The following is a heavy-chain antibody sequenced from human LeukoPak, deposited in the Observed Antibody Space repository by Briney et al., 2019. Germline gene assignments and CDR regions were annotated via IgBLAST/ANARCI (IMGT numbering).Heavy chain of an antibody. CDR1: GGSFSGYY. V-gene: IGHV4-59*01. Sequence: SETLSLTCAVYGGSFSGYYWSWIRQPPGKGLEWIGYIYYSGSTNYNPSLKSRVTISVDTSKNQFSLKLSSVTAADTAVYYCARAPDAIATPYDYWGQGTLVTVSS. D-gene: IGHD5-24*01. CDR3: ARAPDAIATPYDY. CDR2: IYYSGST. J-gene: IGHJ4*02.